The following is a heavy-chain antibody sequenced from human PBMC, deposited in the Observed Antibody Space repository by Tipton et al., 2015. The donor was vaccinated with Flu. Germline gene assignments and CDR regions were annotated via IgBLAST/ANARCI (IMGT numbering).Heavy chain of an antibody. V-gene: IGHV3-7*04. D-gene: IGHD3-10*01. Sequence: SLRFSCAASGFTFSTYWMTWIRQAPGKGLEWVAVIKPDGSETHYLGSVKGRFTLSRDNAKNSVSLQMSNLRVEDTAVYYCVRAIAASGSFWGQGTLVTVSS. CDR2: IKPDGSET. CDR3: VRAIAASGSF. CDR1: GFTFSTYW. J-gene: IGHJ4*02.